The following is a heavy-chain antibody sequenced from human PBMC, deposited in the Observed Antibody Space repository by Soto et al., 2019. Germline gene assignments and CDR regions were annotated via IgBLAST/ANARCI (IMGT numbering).Heavy chain of an antibody. Sequence: GGSLRLSCAASGFTFSSYAMSWVRQAPGKGLEWVSAISGSGGSTYYADSVKGRFTISRDNSKNTLYLQMNSLRAEDTAVYYCANPSVVVVVPAAMGYFQHWGQGTLVTVSS. J-gene: IGHJ1*01. CDR1: GFTFSSYA. CDR2: ISGSGGST. D-gene: IGHD2-2*01. CDR3: ANPSVVVVVPAAMGYFQH. V-gene: IGHV3-23*01.